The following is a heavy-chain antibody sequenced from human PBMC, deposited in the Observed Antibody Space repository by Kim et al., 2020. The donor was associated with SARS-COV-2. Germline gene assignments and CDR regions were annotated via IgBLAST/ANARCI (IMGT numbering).Heavy chain of an antibody. CDR3: ARDSSPGYSSGWFGDY. CDR2: ISAYNGNT. V-gene: IGHV1-18*01. Sequence: ASVKVSCKASGYTFTSYGISWVRQAPGQGLEWMGWISAYNGNTNYAQKLQGRVTMTTDTSTSTAYMELRSLRSDDTAVYYCARDSSPGYSSGWFGDYWGQGTLVTVSS. D-gene: IGHD6-19*01. J-gene: IGHJ4*02. CDR1: GYTFTSYG.